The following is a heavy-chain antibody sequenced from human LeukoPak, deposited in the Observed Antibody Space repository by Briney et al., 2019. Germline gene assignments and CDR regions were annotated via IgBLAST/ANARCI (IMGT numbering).Heavy chain of an antibody. D-gene: IGHD3-3*01. CDR2: IYSSGST. CDR3: ARVTYYDFWSGYPPPWFDP. J-gene: IGHJ5*02. Sequence: SETLSLTCTVCGCSLRPYYWSWLRQPAGKGLEGIGRIYSSGSTNYKPSLMSRVTISVDKTKNQYSLTLSSETAADPAVYYCARVTYYDFWSGYPPPWFDPWGQGTLVTVSS. CDR1: GCSLRPYY. V-gene: IGHV4-4*07.